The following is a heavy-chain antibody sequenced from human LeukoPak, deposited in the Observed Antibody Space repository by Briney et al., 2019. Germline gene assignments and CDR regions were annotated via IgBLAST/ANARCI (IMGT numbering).Heavy chain of an antibody. CDR2: INHSGST. CDR3: ARGRSYYYDSSGYSDY. Sequence: SETLSLTCAVYGGSFSGYYWSWIRQPPGKGLEWIGEINHSGSTNYNPSLKSRVTISVDTSTNQFSLKLSSVTAADTAVYYCARGRSYYYDSSGYSDYWGQGTLVTVSS. V-gene: IGHV4-34*01. J-gene: IGHJ4*02. CDR1: GGSFSGYY. D-gene: IGHD3-22*01.